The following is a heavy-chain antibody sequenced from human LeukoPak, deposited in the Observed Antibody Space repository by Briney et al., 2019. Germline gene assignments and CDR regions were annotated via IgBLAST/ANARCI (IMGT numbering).Heavy chain of an antibody. V-gene: IGHV4-34*01. CDR1: GGSFSGSY. CDR3: ARGRGRRFGELLSHWFDP. D-gene: IGHD3-10*01. CDR2: INHSGST. Sequence: SETPSLTCAVPGGSFSGSYWSWIRQPPGKGLEWIGEINHSGSTNYNPSPKSRVTIPVDTSKNQFSLKLSSVTAADTAVYYCARGRGRRFGELLSHWFDPWGQGTLVTVSS. J-gene: IGHJ5*02.